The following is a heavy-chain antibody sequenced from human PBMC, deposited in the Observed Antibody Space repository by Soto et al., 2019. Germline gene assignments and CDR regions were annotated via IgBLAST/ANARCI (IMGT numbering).Heavy chain of an antibody. V-gene: IGHV1-18*01. D-gene: IGHD3-22*01. CDR3: ARDLLITMIVVVISNHGMDV. J-gene: IGHJ6*02. Sequence: QVQLVQSGAEVKKPGASVKVSCKASGYTFTSYGISWVRQAPGQGLEWMGWISAYNGNTNYAQKLQGRVTMTTDTSTSTAYMELRSLRSDDTAVYYCARDLLITMIVVVISNHGMDVWGQGTTVTVSS. CDR2: ISAYNGNT. CDR1: GYTFTSYG.